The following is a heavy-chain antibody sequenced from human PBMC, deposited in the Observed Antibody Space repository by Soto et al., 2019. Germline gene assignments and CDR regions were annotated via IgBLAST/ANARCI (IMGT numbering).Heavy chain of an antibody. CDR3: AREAREQWLVPDGAFDI. D-gene: IGHD6-19*01. CDR1: GFTFSSYS. V-gene: IGHV3-48*01. J-gene: IGHJ3*02. CDR2: ISSSSSTI. Sequence: PAASLRRSSQPSGFTFSSYSMNSVRQAPGKGLEWVSYISSSSSTIYYADSVKGRFTISRDNAKNSLYLQMNSLRAEDTAVYYCAREAREQWLVPDGAFDIWGQGT.